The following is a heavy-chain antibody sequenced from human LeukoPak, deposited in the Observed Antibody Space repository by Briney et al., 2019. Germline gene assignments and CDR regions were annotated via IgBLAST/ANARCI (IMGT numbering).Heavy chain of an antibody. Sequence: GGSLRLSCIASGFSFSGYAMSWVRQAPGKGLEWVSAISGGGDAAYYADSVKGRFTMSRDNSKNTLYLQMNSLRAEDTAVYYCPRKYDSSGYFDYWGRGTLVTVSS. D-gene: IGHD3-22*01. CDR2: ISGGGDAA. J-gene: IGHJ4*02. CDR1: GFSFSGYA. CDR3: PRKYDSSGYFDY. V-gene: IGHV3-23*01.